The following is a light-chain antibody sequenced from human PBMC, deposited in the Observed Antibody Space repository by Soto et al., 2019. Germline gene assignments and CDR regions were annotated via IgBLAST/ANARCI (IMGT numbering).Light chain of an antibody. Sequence: DIVMTQSPDSLAVSLGERSTINCKSSQSVLYSSNNKNYLAWYQQRPGLPPKLLIYWAATRESGFPDRFSGSGSGTDFTLTITSLQDEDVAVYYCQQYESTPPTFGQGTKLEIK. CDR3: QQYESTPPT. CDR2: WAA. J-gene: IGKJ2*01. CDR1: QSVLYSSNNKNY. V-gene: IGKV4-1*01.